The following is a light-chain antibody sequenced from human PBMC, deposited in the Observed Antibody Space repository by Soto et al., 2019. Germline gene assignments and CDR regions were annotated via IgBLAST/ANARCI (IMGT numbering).Light chain of an antibody. CDR1: QSISGY. CDR2: DAS. CDR3: QHSYSNFPIT. V-gene: IGKV1-39*01. Sequence: DIQVTQSPSSLSASVGDRVTISCRASQSISGYKNWYQQKPGKAPNLLIFDASSLQSGVPKRFSGRGSGAEYTLTISSLQPEDFATYFCQHSYSNFPITFGQGTRLEIK. J-gene: IGKJ5*01.